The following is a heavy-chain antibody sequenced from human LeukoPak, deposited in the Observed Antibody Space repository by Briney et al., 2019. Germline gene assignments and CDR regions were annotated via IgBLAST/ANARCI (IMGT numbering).Heavy chain of an antibody. CDR3: AKGYSSGWYYFDY. J-gene: IGHJ4*02. Sequence: GGSLRLSCAASGFTFDNYAVGEVRQAPGKGRECVSGISGRGGTTNYADSVKGRLTISRDNSKNTLSLQMNSLRADDTAVYYCAKGYSSGWYYFDYWGQGTLVTVSS. CDR2: ISGRGGTT. V-gene: IGHV3-23*01. D-gene: IGHD6-19*01. CDR1: GFTFDNYA.